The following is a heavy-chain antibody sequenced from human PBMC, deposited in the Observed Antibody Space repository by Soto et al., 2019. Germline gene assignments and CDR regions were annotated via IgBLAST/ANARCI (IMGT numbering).Heavy chain of an antibody. CDR1: GGSISSGDYY. Sequence: QVQLQESGPGLVKPSQTLSLTCTVSGGSISSGDYYWSWIRQPPGKGLEWIGYIYYSGSTYYNPSLKSRVTXXVXTXXNQFSLKLSSVTAADTAVYYCARDLDYGDIYGMDVWGQGTTVTVSS. V-gene: IGHV4-30-4*01. CDR2: IYYSGST. J-gene: IGHJ6*02. D-gene: IGHD4-17*01. CDR3: ARDLDYGDIYGMDV.